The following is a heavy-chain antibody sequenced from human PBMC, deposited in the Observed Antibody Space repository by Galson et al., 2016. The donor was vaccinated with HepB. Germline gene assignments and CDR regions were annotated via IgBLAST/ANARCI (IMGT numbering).Heavy chain of an antibody. D-gene: IGHD2-21*01. Sequence: TLSLTCTVSADTISIPGYFWSWIRQHPLRGLEWIGYISHSGSAYFNPSLKSRVTISVDTSKNQFSLDLRSVTAADTAVYYCSRSKSQVIWGLVDWGQGVLVTVSS. V-gene: IGHV4-31*03. CDR3: SRSKSQVIWGLVD. CDR2: ISHSGSA. CDR1: ADTISIPGYF. J-gene: IGHJ4*02.